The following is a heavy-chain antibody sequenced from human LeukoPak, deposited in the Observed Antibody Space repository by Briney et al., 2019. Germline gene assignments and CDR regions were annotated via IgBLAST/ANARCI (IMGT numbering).Heavy chain of an antibody. J-gene: IGHJ4*02. Sequence: GGSLRLSCAASGFTFSSYSMNWVRQAPGKGLEWVSSISSSSSYIYYADSVKGRFTISRDNAKNSLYLQMNSLRAEDTAVYYCAKVAVGATGKFDYWGQGTLVTVSS. V-gene: IGHV3-21*04. CDR2: ISSSSSYI. CDR1: GFTFSSYS. D-gene: IGHD1-26*01. CDR3: AKVAVGATGKFDY.